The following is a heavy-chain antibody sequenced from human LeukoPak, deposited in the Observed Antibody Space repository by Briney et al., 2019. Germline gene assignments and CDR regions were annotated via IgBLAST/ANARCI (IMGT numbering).Heavy chain of an antibody. CDR3: ARAYYYDSSGYKDY. CDR2: INHSGST. CDR1: GGSFSGYY. D-gene: IGHD3-22*01. V-gene: IGHV4-34*01. Sequence: SETLSLTCAVYGGSFSGYYWSWIRQPPGKGLEWIGEINHSGSTNYNPSLKSRVTISVDTSKNQFSLKLSSVAAADTAVYYCARAYYYDSSGYKDYWGQGTLATVSS. J-gene: IGHJ4*02.